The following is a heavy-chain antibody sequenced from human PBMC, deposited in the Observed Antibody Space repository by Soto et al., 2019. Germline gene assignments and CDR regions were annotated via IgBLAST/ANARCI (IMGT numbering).Heavy chain of an antibody. CDR1: GFTFSNYA. D-gene: IGHD1-1*01. V-gene: IGHV3-23*01. CDR3: AKIGGLERPFLPFDI. CDR2: LSGSGDTT. Sequence: EVQLLESGGGLVQPGGSLRLSCAASGFTFSNYAMSWVRQAPGKGLEWVSVLSGSGDTTYYAASVQGRFTISRDNSKNTLYLQMNSLRAEDTAVYYCAKIGGLERPFLPFDIWGQGTMVTVSS. J-gene: IGHJ3*02.